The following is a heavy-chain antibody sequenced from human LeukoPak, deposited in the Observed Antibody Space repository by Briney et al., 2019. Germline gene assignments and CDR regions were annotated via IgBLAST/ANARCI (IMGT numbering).Heavy chain of an antibody. D-gene: IGHD2-2*02. CDR3: AKSAYHFDY. Sequence: PGGSLRLSCAASGFIFSSYAMSWVRQAPGKGLEWVSVISGSGGSTHYADSVKGRFTISRDNSKNTLYLQMSSLRAEDTAVYYCAKSAYHFDYWGQGTLVTVSS. J-gene: IGHJ4*02. V-gene: IGHV3-23*01. CDR1: GFIFSSYA. CDR2: ISGSGGST.